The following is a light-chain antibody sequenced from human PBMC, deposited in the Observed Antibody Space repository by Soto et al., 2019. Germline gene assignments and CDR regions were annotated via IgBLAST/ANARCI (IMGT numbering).Light chain of an antibody. CDR1: CSDVGGYNS. V-gene: IGLV2-14*03. CDR2: AVG. CDR3: SPFTNSMTNV. J-gene: IGLJ1*01. Sequence: QSALTPPASVSGSPGESITTSCTGTCSDVGGYNSVSRYQHHPGKAPKVILYAVGDRPSGVSYRFAGSNSGNTASLTISGLQAADEADYFCSPFTNSMTNVFGSGTKVPV.